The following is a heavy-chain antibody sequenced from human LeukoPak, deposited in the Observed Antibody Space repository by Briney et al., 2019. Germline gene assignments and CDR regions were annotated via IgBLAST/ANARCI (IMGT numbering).Heavy chain of an antibody. CDR1: GVSVSDNY. V-gene: IGHV3-53*01. Sequence: PGGSLRLSCAASGVSVSDNYVNWVRRAPGKGLEWVSVIYTSGTTYYADSVKGRFTISRDNSKNTLYLQMNSLRAEDTAVYYCARELRDYYGSGSDQSYYYYYMDVWGKGTTVTISS. J-gene: IGHJ6*03. D-gene: IGHD3-10*01. CDR3: ARELRDYYGSGSDQSYYYYYMDV. CDR2: IYTSGTT.